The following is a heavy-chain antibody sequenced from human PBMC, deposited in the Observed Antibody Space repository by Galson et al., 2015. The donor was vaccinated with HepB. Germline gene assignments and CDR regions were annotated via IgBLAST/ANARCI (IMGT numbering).Heavy chain of an antibody. CDR2: IYPGDSDT. Sequence: SGAEVKKPGQSLRISCKGSGYSFSSYWVGWVRQMPGKGLEWMGIIYPGDSDTRYSPSFQGQVTISADKSISTAYLQWSSLKASDTAMYYCARLARDIVVVVAAVDYYMDVWGKGTTVTISS. CDR1: GYSFSSYW. D-gene: IGHD2-15*01. J-gene: IGHJ6*03. V-gene: IGHV5-51*03. CDR3: ARLARDIVVVVAAVDYYMDV.